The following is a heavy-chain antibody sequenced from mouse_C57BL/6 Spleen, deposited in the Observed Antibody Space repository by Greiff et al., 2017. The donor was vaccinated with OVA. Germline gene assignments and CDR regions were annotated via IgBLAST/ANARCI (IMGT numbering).Heavy chain of an antibody. CDR1: GYSITSGYY. Sequence: ESGPGLVKPSQSLSLTCSVTGYSITSGYYWNWIRQFPGNKLEWMGYISYDGSNNYNPSLKNRISITRDTSKNQFFLKLNSVTTEDTATYYCASKGYYFDYWGQGTTLTVSS. CDR2: ISYDGSN. CDR3: ASKGYYFDY. V-gene: IGHV3-6*01. J-gene: IGHJ2*01.